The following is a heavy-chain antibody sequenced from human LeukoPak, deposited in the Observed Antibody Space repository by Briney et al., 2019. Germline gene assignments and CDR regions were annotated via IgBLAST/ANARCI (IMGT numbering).Heavy chain of an antibody. D-gene: IGHD3-3*01. CDR3: AREGLDLWSGYLQD. V-gene: IGHV4-4*07. J-gene: IGHJ4*02. Sequence: SETLSLTCNVSGGSIRSYYWTWVRQPAGSGLEWIGRINAKGDINYNPSLKSRVTMSVDTSKNQFSLKMTSLTAPDTAVYFCAREGLDLWSGYLQDWGRGTLVTVSS. CDR1: GGSIRSYY. CDR2: INAKGDI.